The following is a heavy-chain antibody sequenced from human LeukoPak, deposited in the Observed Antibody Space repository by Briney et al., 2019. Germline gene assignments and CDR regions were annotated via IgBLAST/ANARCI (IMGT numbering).Heavy chain of an antibody. CDR1: GGTFSSYA. J-gene: IGHJ5*02. D-gene: IGHD2-2*01. V-gene: IGHV1-69*01. CDR3: AREVVVVPAAINNWFDP. Sequence: PVKVSCKASGGTFSSYAISWVRQAPGQGLEWMGGIIPIFGTANYAQKFQGRVTITADESTSTAYMELSSLRSEDTAVYYCAREVVVVPAAINNWFDPWGQGTLVTVSS. CDR2: IIPIFGTA.